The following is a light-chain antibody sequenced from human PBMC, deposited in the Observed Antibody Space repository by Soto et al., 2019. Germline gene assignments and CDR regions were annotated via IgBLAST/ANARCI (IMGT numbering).Light chain of an antibody. V-gene: IGKV3-15*01. J-gene: IGKJ5*01. CDR2: RAS. CDR3: QQYNNWPFIT. CDR1: QSIDIN. Sequence: EIVMTQSPATLSVSPGERATLSCRASQSIDINLVWYQQKPGQSPRLLIFRASTRASGIPARFSGSGSGTEFTLTISSLQSEDFAVYYCQQYNNWPFITFGQGTRLEIK.